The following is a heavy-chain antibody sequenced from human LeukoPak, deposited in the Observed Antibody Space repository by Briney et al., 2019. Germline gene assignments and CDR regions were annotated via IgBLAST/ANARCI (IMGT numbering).Heavy chain of an antibody. D-gene: IGHD3-22*01. CDR2: ISGSGGST. V-gene: IGHV3-23*01. CDR3: TSYYFYDSSAPIGLVRY. J-gene: IGHJ4*02. CDR1: GFTFSSYA. Sequence: GGSLRPSCAASGFTFSSYAMSWVRQAPGKGLEWVSAISGSGGSTYYADSVKGRFTISRDNSKNTLYLQMNSLKTEDTAVYYCTSYYFYDSSAPIGLVRYWGQGTLVTVSS.